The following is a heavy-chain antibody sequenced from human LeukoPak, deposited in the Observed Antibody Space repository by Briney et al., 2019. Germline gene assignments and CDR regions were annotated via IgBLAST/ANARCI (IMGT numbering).Heavy chain of an antibody. CDR2: IYYSGST. V-gene: IGHV4-39*07. J-gene: IGHJ3*02. Sequence: SETLSLTCTVSGGSISSSSYYWGWIRQPRGKGLEWIGSIYYSGSTYYNPSLKSRVTISVDTSKNQFSLKLSSVTAADTAVYYCARTIGIAAAGTGDDAFDIWGQGTMVTVSS. D-gene: IGHD6-13*01. CDR1: GGSISSSSYY. CDR3: ARTIGIAAAGTGDDAFDI.